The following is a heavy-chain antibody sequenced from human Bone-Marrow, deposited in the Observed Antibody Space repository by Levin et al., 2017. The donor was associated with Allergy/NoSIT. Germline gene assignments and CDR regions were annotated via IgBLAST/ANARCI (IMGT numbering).Heavy chain of an antibody. D-gene: IGHD6-19*01. Sequence: GGSLRLSCAASGFTFSSYAMHWVRQAPGKGLEWVAVISYDGSNKYYADSVKGRFTISRDNSKNTLYLQMNSLRAEDTAVYYCARDPIAVAGRLIDYWGQGTLVTVSS. CDR1: GFTFSSYA. V-gene: IGHV3-30-3*01. CDR2: ISYDGSNK. J-gene: IGHJ4*02. CDR3: ARDPIAVAGRLIDY.